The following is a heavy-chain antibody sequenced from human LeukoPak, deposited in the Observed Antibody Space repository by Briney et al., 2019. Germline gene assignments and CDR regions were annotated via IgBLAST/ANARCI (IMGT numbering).Heavy chain of an antibody. Sequence: GGSLRLSCAASGFTFSSYAMSWVRQAPGKGLEWVSAISGSGGSTYYADSVKGRFTISRDNSKNTLYLQMNSLRAEDTAVYYCAKLGPYYDFWSGYWDDAFDIWGQGTMVTVSS. CDR1: GFTFSSYA. J-gene: IGHJ3*02. CDR2: ISGSGGST. V-gene: IGHV3-23*01. CDR3: AKLGPYYDFWSGYWDDAFDI. D-gene: IGHD3-3*01.